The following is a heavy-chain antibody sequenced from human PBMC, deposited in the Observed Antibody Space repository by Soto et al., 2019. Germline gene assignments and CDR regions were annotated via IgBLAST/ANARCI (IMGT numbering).Heavy chain of an antibody. V-gene: IGHV4-34*01. CDR2: INHSGST. CDR1: GGSFSGYY. J-gene: IGHJ4*02. CDR3: ARKSNIVVVTAIQGYFDY. Sequence: KPSETLSLTCAVYGGSFSGYYWSWIRQPPGKGLEWIGEINHSGSTNYNPSLKSRVTISVDTSKNQFSLKLSSVTAADTAVYYCARKSNIVVVTAIQGYFDYWGQGTLVTVSS. D-gene: IGHD2-21*02.